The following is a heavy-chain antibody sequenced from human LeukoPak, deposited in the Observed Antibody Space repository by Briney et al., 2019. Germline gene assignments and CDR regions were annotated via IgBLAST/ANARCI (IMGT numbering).Heavy chain of an antibody. J-gene: IGHJ4*02. Sequence: GRSLRLSCAASGFTFSNYGMHWVRQAPGKALEWVAVISYGGVNEYNADTVEGRFTISIDDSKNTLYLQMNSLSADDAAVYYCAKDRALYGSGSYNYFDHWGQGTLVTVSS. CDR2: ISYGGVNE. D-gene: IGHD3-10*01. V-gene: IGHV3-30*18. CDR1: GFTFSNYG. CDR3: AKDRALYGSGSYNYFDH.